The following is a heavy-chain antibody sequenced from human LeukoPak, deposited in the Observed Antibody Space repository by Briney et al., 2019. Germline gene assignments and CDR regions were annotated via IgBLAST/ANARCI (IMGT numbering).Heavy chain of an antibody. CDR3: ARDVGITVADSFDP. Sequence: ASVKVSCKASGGTLSSYAISWVRQAPGQGLEWMGWIHIYRGNTNYAQKFQGRVTMTTDTSTSTVYMEVRGLRSDDTAMYYCARDVGITVADSFDPWGQGTLVTVSS. CDR1: GGTLSSYA. D-gene: IGHD6-13*01. CDR2: IHIYRGNT. V-gene: IGHV1-18*01. J-gene: IGHJ5*02.